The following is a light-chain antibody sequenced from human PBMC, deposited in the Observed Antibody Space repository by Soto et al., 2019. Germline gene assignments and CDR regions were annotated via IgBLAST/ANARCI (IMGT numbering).Light chain of an antibody. CDR3: SSYAGSNLWV. Sequence: QSALTQSPSASGSPGQSVTISCTGTSSDVGNYKYVSWYQQHPGKAPKLMIYDVSKRPSGVPDRFSGSKSVNTASLTVSGLQVEDEADYYCSSYAGSNLWVFGGGTKLTVL. J-gene: IGLJ3*02. CDR1: SSDVGNYKY. V-gene: IGLV2-8*01. CDR2: DVS.